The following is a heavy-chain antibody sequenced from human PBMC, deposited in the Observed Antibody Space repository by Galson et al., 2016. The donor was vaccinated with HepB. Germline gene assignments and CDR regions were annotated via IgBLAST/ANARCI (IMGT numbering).Heavy chain of an antibody. V-gene: IGHV4-59*01. D-gene: IGHD3-3*02. J-gene: IGHJ4*02. Sequence: ETLSLTCTVSGGSISSYYWSWIRQSPGKGLEWIGYIFYTGSSNYNPSLKSRVTISVDTSKNQFSLKLTSLTAADTAVDHCARADMFGYLDYWGQGTLVAVSS. CDR2: IFYTGSS. CDR3: ARADMFGYLDY. CDR1: GGSISSYY.